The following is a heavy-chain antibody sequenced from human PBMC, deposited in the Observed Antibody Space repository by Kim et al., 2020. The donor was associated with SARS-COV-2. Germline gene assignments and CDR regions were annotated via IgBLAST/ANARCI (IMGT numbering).Heavy chain of an antibody. CDR2: IYYSGST. D-gene: IGHD3-10*01. CDR3: ARDSHYYGSGSYLAYYGMDV. Sequence: SETLSLTCTVSGGSISSYYWSWIRQPPGKGLEWIGYIYYSGSTNYNPSLKSRVTISVDTSKNQFSLKLSSVTAADTAVYYCARDSHYYGSGSYLAYYGMDVWGQGTTVTVSS. CDR1: GGSISSYY. V-gene: IGHV4-59*13. J-gene: IGHJ6*02.